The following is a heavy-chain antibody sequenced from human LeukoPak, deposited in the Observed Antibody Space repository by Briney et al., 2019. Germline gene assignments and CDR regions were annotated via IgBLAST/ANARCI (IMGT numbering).Heavy chain of an antibody. J-gene: IGHJ1*01. D-gene: IGHD3-22*01. Sequence: GGSLRLSCATSGFTFSTYWMHWVRQAPGKGLVWVSRIKSDGSTNYADSVKGRFTISRDNAKNTVSLQMNSLRPEDTGVYYCARAPSEIGGYYPEYFRHWGQGTLVTVSS. V-gene: IGHV3-74*01. CDR1: GFTFSTYW. CDR3: ARAPSEIGGYYPEYFRH. CDR2: IKSDGST.